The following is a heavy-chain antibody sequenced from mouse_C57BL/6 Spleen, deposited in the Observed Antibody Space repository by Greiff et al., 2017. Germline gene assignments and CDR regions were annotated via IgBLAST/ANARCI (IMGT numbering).Heavy chain of an antibody. CDR2: ISDGGSYT. CDR3: ARGGDEDAMDY. V-gene: IGHV5-4*01. CDR1: GFTFSSYA. D-gene: IGHD3-3*01. J-gene: IGHJ4*01. Sequence: EVQRVESGGGLVKPGGSLKLSCAASGFTFSSYAMSWVRQTPEKRLEWVATISDGGSYTYYPDNVKGRFTISRDNAKNNLYLQMSHLKSEDTAMYYCARGGDEDAMDYWGQGTSVTVAS.